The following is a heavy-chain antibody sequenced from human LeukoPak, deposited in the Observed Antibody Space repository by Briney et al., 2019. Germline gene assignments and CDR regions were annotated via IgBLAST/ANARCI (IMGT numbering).Heavy chain of an antibody. V-gene: IGHV4-59*01. CDR1: GGSISSYY. CDR2: IYYSGST. CDR3: ARGRYCGGDC. J-gene: IGHJ4*02. D-gene: IGHD2-21*01. Sequence: PSETLSLTCTVSGGSISSYYWSWIRQPPGKGLEWIGYIYYSGSTNYNPSLKSRVTISVDTSKNQFSLKLSSVTAADTAVYYCARGRYCGGDCWGQGTLVTVSS.